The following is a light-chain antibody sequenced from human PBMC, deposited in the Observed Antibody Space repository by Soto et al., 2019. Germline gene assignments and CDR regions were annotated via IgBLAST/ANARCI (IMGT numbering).Light chain of an antibody. CDR3: NSYATSNSLI. Sequence: QPVLTQPASVSGSLGQSITISCTGTSSDIGGYNYVSWYQQHPGKAPKLLIYEGSYRPSGVSNRFSASKSANTASLTISGLQAEDEADYYCNSYATSNSLIFGGGTKLTVL. J-gene: IGLJ2*01. CDR2: EGS. CDR1: SSDIGGYNY. V-gene: IGLV2-14*01.